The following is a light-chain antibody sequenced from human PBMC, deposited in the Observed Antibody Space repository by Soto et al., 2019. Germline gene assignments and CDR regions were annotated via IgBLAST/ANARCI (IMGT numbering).Light chain of an antibody. CDR2: YDD. V-gene: IGLV1-36*01. J-gene: IGLJ2*01. Sequence: QSVLTQPPSVSEAPRQRVTISCSGSSSNIGNNAVNWYQQLPGKAPKLLIYYDDLLTSGVSDRFSVSKSGTSASLAISGLQSEDEADYSCAAWDDSLNGVVFGGGTKLTV. CDR3: AAWDDSLNGVV. CDR1: SSNIGNNA.